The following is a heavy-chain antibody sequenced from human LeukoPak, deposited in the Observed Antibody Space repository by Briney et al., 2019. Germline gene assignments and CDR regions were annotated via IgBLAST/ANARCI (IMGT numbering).Heavy chain of an antibody. Sequence: GGSLRLSCAASGFTFSSFSMNWVRQAPGKGLEWVSYIRSSGTGTDYTGSVKGRFTISRDNAKNSLYLQMNSLRAEDTAVYYCARHLRSLEYQFDYWGQGTLVTVSS. CDR1: GFTFSSFS. D-gene: IGHD3-3*01. V-gene: IGHV3-48*04. CDR3: ARHLRSLEYQFDY. J-gene: IGHJ4*02. CDR2: IRSSGTGT.